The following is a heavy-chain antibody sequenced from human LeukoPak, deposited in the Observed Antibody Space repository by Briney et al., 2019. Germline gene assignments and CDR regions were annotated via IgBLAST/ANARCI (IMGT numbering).Heavy chain of an antibody. CDR3: ARDSPAVAGLFDY. D-gene: IGHD6-19*01. J-gene: IGHJ4*02. V-gene: IGHV4-61*02. CDR1: GGSISSGNYY. CDR2: IYPSGYT. Sequence: SETLSLTCTVSGGSISSGNYYWSWIRQPAGRGLEWIGRIYPSGYTNYNPSLKSRVTISVDTSKNHFSLKLSSVTAADTAVYYCARDSPAVAGLFDYWGQGTLVTVSS.